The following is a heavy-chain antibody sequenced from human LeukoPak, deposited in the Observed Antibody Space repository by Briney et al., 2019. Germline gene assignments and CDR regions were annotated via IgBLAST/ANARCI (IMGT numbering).Heavy chain of an antibody. CDR2: INPNSGGT. J-gene: IGHJ6*02. Sequence: GASVKVSCKASGYTFTGYYMHWVRQAPGQGLEWMGWINPNSGGTNYAQKFQGRVTMTRDTSISTAYMELSRLRSDDTAVYYCASLSSSISYYYYGMDVWGQGTTVTVSS. V-gene: IGHV1-2*02. CDR3: ASLSSSISYYYYGMDV. CDR1: GYTFTGYY.